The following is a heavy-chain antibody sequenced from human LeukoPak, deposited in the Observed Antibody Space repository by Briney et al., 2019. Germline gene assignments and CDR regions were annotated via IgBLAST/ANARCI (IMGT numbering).Heavy chain of an antibody. CDR1: GFTFSSYP. CDR3: AKGMVSPTIFGVVIIAQPFDY. D-gene: IGHD3-3*01. CDR2: ISNGGGTA. Sequence: GGSLRLSCAASGFTFSSYPMSWVRQTPAKGLQWVSAISNGGGTAYYADSVKGRFTISRDNSKNTLYLQMNSLRAEDTAVYYCAKGMVSPTIFGVVIIAQPFDYWGQGTLVTVSS. J-gene: IGHJ4*02. V-gene: IGHV3-23*01.